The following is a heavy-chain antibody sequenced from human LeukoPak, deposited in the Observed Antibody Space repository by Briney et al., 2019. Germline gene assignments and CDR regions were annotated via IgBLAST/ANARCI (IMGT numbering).Heavy chain of an antibody. V-gene: IGHV3-43*01. D-gene: IGHD3-22*01. J-gene: IGHJ4*02. CDR3: AKGSQNSGYYYDY. CDR2: ISWDGGTT. CDR1: GFTFDDYS. Sequence: GGSLRLSCAASGFTFDDYSMNWVRHTPGKGLEWVSLISWDGGTTHYADSVKGRFTISRDNSKNSLYLQMNSLRTEDTALYYCAKGSQNSGYYYDYWGQGTLVTVSS.